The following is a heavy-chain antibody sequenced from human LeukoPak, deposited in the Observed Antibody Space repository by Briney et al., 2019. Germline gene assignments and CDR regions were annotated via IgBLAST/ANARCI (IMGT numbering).Heavy chain of an antibody. Sequence: SETLSLTCTVSGGSISSYYWSWIWQPPGKGLEWIGYIYYSGSTNYNPSLKSRVTISVDTSKNQFSLKLSSVTAADTAVYYCARGVKIEYSSASRNWFFDLWGRGTLVTVSS. CDR3: ARGVKIEYSSASRNWFFDL. J-gene: IGHJ2*01. CDR1: GGSISSYY. D-gene: IGHD6-6*01. CDR2: IYYSGST. V-gene: IGHV4-59*08.